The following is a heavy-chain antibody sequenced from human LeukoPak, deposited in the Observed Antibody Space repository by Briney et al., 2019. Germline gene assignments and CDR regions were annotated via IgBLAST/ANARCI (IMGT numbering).Heavy chain of an antibody. J-gene: IGHJ3*02. V-gene: IGHV3-23*01. D-gene: IGHD6-19*01. CDR3: AKSRSVADAFDI. CDR2: ISGSGYDT. Sequence: PGGSLRLSCAASGFTFSSYAMSWVRQAPGKGLAWVSAISGSGYDTYHADSVKGRFTISRDSFKNTLYLQMNGLRAEDTAVYHCAKSRSVADAFDIWGHGTMVTVSS. CDR1: GFTFSSYA.